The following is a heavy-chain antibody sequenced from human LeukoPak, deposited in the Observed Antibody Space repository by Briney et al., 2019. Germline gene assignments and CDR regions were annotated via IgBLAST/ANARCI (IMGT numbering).Heavy chain of an antibody. J-gene: IGHJ6*03. Sequence: GGSLRLSCAASGFTVSSNYMSWVRQAPGKGLEWVSVIYSGGSTYYADSVKGRFTISRDNSKNTLYLQMNSLRAEDTAVYYCAKVGDPIPLYYHYYYMDVWGKGTTVTVSS. D-gene: IGHD5-24*01. CDR3: AKVGDPIPLYYHYYYMDV. V-gene: IGHV3-66*02. CDR2: IYSGGST. CDR1: GFTVSSNY.